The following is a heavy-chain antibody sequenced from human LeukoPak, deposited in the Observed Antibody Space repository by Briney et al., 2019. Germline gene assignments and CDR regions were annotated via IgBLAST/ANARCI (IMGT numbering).Heavy chain of an antibody. CDR1: GFTFSSYA. CDR3: AKVAYYNDSSGYYLDAFDI. D-gene: IGHD3-22*01. J-gene: IGHJ3*02. V-gene: IGHV3-30*04. Sequence: PGGSLRLSCAASGFTFSSYAMHWVRQAPGKGLEWVAVISYDGSNKYYADSVKGRFTISRDNSKNTLYLQMNSLRAEDTAVYYCAKVAYYNDSSGYYLDAFDIWGQGTMVTVSS. CDR2: ISYDGSNK.